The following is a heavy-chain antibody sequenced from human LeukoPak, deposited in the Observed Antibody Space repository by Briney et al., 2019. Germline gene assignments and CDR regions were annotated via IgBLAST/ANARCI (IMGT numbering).Heavy chain of an antibody. V-gene: IGHV3-66*01. CDR1: GFTFSNYW. J-gene: IGHJ3*02. D-gene: IGHD2-15*01. CDR2: IYSGGST. CDR3: ARDRGGSPGLDAFDI. Sequence: SGGSLRLSCAASGFTFSNYWMSWVRQAPGKGLEWVSVIYSGGSTYYADSVKGRFTISRDNSKNTLYLQMNSLRAEDTAVYYCARDRGGSPGLDAFDIWGQGTMVTVSS.